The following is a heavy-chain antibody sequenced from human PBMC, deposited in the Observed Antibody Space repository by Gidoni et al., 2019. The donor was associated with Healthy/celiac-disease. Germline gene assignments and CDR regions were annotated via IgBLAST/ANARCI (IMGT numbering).Heavy chain of an antibody. D-gene: IGHD2-2*03. CDR1: GGSFSGYY. Sequence: QVQLQQWGAGLXXXSETLSLTCAVYGGSFSGYYWSWIRQPPGKGLEWIGEINHMGSTNYNPALKSRVTISVDTSKNQFSLKLSSVTAADTAVXYCARGRKFGYCSSTSCYKFDYWGQGTLVXXSS. J-gene: IGHJ4*02. CDR2: INHMGST. CDR3: ARGRKFGYCSSTSCYKFDY. V-gene: IGHV4-34*01.